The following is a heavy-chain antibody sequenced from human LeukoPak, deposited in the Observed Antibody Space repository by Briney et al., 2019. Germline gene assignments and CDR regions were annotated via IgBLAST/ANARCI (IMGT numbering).Heavy chain of an antibody. CDR2: ISAYNGNT. V-gene: IGHV1-18*01. D-gene: IGHD1-20*01. Sequence: EASAKVSCKASGYTFTSYGISWGRQAPGQRLEWMGWISAYNGNTNYAQKLQGRVTMTTDTSTSTAYMELRSLRSDDTAVYYCARVTFTDDAFDIWGQGTMVTVSS. J-gene: IGHJ3*02. CDR1: GYTFTSYG. CDR3: ARVTFTDDAFDI.